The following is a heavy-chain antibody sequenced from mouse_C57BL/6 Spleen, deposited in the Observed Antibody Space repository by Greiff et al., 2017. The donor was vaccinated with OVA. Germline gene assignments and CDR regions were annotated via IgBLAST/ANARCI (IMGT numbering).Heavy chain of an antibody. CDR2: IDPSDSET. CDR3: ARRGYYGSKRVPYAMDY. V-gene: IGHV1-52*01. CDR1: GYTFTSYW. Sequence: QVQLQQPGAELVRPGSSVKLSCKASGYTFTSYWMHWVKQRPIQGLEWIGNIDPSDSETHYNQKFKDKATLTVDKSSSTAYMQLSSLTSEDSAVYYCARRGYYGSKRVPYAMDYWGQGTSVTVSS. J-gene: IGHJ4*01. D-gene: IGHD1-1*01.